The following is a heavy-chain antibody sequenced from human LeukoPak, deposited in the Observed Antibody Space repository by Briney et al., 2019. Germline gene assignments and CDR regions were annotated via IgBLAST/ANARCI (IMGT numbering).Heavy chain of an antibody. V-gene: IGHV4-39*01. J-gene: IGHJ4*02. CDR3: ARQDTQWNSFDY. CDR2: IYYSGST. D-gene: IGHD1-7*01. CDR1: GGSISSSSYY. Sequence: PSETLSLTCTVSGGSISSSSYYWGWIRQPPGKGLEWIGSIYYSGSTYYNPSLKSRVTISVDTSKNQFSLKLSSVTAADTAVYYCARQDTQWNSFDYWGQGTLVTVSS.